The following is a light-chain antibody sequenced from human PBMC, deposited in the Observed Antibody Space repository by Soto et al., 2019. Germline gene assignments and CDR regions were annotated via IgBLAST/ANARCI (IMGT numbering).Light chain of an antibody. V-gene: IGKV1-5*03. CDR2: KAS. CDR3: QHSNTFS. CDR1: QSISSE. J-gene: IGKJ3*01. Sequence: DIQMTQSPSTLSASVGDRVTITCRASQSISSEVAWYQQKPGKAPELLIYKASGLQGGVPSRFSGRGSGTEFTLTISSLQPDDFATYYCQHSNTFSFGPGTKVDI.